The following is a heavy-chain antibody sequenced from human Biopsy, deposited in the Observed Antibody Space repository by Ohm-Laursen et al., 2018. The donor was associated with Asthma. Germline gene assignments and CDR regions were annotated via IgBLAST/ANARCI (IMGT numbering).Heavy chain of an antibody. D-gene: IGHD4-11*01. CDR1: GYTFNSAG. CDR2: IIPMFGTT. Sequence: SVKVSCKTSGYTFNSAGITWVRQAPGQGLEWMGGIIPMFGTTKYAQKFQARVSITADEATSTVYMELSSLRSEDTAVYYCARVLTTEEGDTWFDPWGQGTLVTVSS. CDR3: ARVLTTEEGDTWFDP. V-gene: IGHV1-69*13. J-gene: IGHJ5*02.